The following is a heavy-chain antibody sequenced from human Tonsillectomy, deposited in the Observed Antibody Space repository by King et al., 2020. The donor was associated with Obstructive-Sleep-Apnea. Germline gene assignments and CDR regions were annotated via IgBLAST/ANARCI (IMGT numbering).Heavy chain of an antibody. Sequence: QLVQSGGGLVQPGGSLRLSCAAPGFTFSSYAMSWVRQAPGKGLEWVSAISGSGGSTYYADSVKGRFTISRDNSKNTLHLQMNSLRAEDTAVYYCANYYGSGSYYWFDYWGQGTLVTVSS. V-gene: IGHV3-23*04. CDR3: ANYYGSGSYYWFDY. CDR1: GFTFSSYA. J-gene: IGHJ4*02. D-gene: IGHD3-10*01. CDR2: ISGSGGST.